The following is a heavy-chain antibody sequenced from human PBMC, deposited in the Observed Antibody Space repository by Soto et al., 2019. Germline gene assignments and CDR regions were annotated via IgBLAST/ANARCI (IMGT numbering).Heavy chain of an antibody. CDR3: ARYDYLGVDY. CDR2: ISSSSSTI. J-gene: IGHJ4*02. D-gene: IGHD7-27*01. CDR1: GFTFSSYS. Sequence: EVQLVESGGGLVQPGGSLRLSCAASGFTFSSYSMNWVRQAPGKGLEWVSYISSSSSTIYYADSVKGRFTISRDNAKNSLYLQMNSLRAEDTAVYYCARYDYLGVDYWGQGTLVTVSS. V-gene: IGHV3-48*01.